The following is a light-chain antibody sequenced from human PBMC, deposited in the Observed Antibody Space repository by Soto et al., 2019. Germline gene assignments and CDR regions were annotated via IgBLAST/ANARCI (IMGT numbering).Light chain of an antibody. CDR3: SSYTNSRPVV. CDR2: EVT. CDR1: SSDVGYNH. J-gene: IGLJ2*01. Sequence: QSVLTQPASVSGSPGQSITISCTGTSSDVGYNHVSWYQHHPGKAPRLLIYEVTNRPSGVSNRFSGSQSGNTASLTISGLRAEDEAEYYCSSYTNSRPVVFGGGTKVTVL. V-gene: IGLV2-14*01.